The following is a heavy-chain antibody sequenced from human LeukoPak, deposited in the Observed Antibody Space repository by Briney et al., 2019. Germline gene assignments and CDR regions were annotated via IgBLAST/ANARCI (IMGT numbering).Heavy chain of an antibody. CDR2: IYYSGST. Sequence: PSQTLSLTCTVSGGSISSGGYYRSWIRQHPGKGLEWIGYIYYSGSTYYNPSLKSRVTISVDTSKNQFSLKLSSVTAADTAVYYCARERFDYYDSSGSLGYFDYWGQGTLVTVSS. J-gene: IGHJ4*02. CDR1: GGSISSGGYY. D-gene: IGHD3-22*01. V-gene: IGHV4-31*03. CDR3: ARERFDYYDSSGSLGYFDY.